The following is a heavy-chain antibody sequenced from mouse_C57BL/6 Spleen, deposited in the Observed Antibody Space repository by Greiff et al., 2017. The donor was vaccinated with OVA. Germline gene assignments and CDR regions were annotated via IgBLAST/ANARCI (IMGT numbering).Heavy chain of an antibody. CDR3: AKSNYYGSSYWYFDV. CDR2: IYPGDGDT. J-gene: IGHJ1*03. D-gene: IGHD1-1*01. CDR1: GYAFSSSW. Sequence: VQLQQSGPELVKPGASVKISCKASGYAFSSSWMNWVKQRPGTGLEWIGRIYPGDGDTNYNGQFKGKATLTADKSSSTAYMQLSSLTSEDSAVYFCAKSNYYGSSYWYFDVWGTGTTVTVSS. V-gene: IGHV1-82*01.